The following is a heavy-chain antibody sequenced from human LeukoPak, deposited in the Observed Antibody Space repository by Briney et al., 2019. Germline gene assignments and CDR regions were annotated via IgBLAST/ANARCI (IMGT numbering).Heavy chain of an antibody. V-gene: IGHV4-31*03. D-gene: IGHD6-13*01. CDR1: GGSISSGGYY. J-gene: IGHJ4*02. CDR3: ATSSSSWYGGFDY. Sequence: SETLSLTCTVSGGSISSGGYYWSWIRQHPGKGLEWIGYIYYSGSTYYNPSLKSRVTISVDTSKNQFSLKLSSVTAADTAVYYCATSSSSWYGGFDYWGQGTLVTVSS. CDR2: IYYSGST.